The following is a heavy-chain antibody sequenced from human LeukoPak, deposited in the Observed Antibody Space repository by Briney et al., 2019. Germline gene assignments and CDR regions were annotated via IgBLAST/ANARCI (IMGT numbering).Heavy chain of an antibody. Sequence: KGGESLKISCKGSGYSFTSYWIGWVRQMPGKGLEWMGIIYPGDSDTRYSPSFQGQVTISADKSISTAYLQWSSLKASDTAMYYCARRAYSSGWEEAGGNWFDPWGQGTLVTVSS. V-gene: IGHV5-51*01. CDR1: GYSFTSYW. CDR2: IYPGDSDT. CDR3: ARRAYSSGWEEAGGNWFDP. D-gene: IGHD6-19*01. J-gene: IGHJ5*02.